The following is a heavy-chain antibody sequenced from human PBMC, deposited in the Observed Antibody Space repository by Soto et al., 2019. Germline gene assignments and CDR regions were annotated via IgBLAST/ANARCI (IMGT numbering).Heavy chain of an antibody. CDR3: ARLPAVVGGWFDP. CDR2: TYYRSKWYN. V-gene: IGHV6-1*01. Sequence: SQTLSLTCAISGDSVSSNSAAWNWIRQSPSRGLEWLGKTYYRSKWYNDYAASVKSRISIKPDTSKNQFSLQLNSVTPEDTAVYYCARLPAVVGGWFDPWGKGTLVTVSS. CDR1: GDSVSSNSAA. J-gene: IGHJ5*02. D-gene: IGHD1-26*01.